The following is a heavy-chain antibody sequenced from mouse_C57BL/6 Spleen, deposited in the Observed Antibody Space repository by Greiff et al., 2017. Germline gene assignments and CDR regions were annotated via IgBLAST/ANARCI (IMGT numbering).Heavy chain of an antibody. D-gene: IGHD1-1*01. CDR3: ARIYYYGSSYGDFYFDY. CDR1: GYTFTSYW. J-gene: IGHJ2*01. V-gene: IGHV1-64*01. CDR2: IHPNSGST. Sequence: VQLQQPGAELVKPGASVKLSCKASGYTFTSYWMHWVKQRPGQGLEWIGMIHPNSGSTNYNEKFKSKATLTVDKSSSTAYMQLSSLTSEDSAVXYCARIYYYGSSYGDFYFDYWGQGTTLTVSS.